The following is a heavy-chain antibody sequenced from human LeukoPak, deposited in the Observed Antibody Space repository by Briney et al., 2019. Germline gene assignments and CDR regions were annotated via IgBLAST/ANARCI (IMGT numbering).Heavy chain of an antibody. CDR1: GFTFSSYA. J-gene: IGHJ4*02. CDR3: AKDLDPWLVSNDY. D-gene: IGHD6-19*01. Sequence: GGSLRLSCAASGFTFSSYAMSWVRRAPGKGLEWVSAISGSGGSTYYADSVKGRFTISRDNSKNTLYLQMNSLRAEDTAVYYCAKDLDPWLVSNDYWGQGTLVTVSS. CDR2: ISGSGGST. V-gene: IGHV3-23*01.